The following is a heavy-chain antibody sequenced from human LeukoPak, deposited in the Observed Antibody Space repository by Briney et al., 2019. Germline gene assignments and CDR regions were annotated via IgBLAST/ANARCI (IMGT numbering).Heavy chain of an antibody. CDR3: ARVEYYYGSGSYYNYWFDP. J-gene: IGHJ5*02. CDR2: IYYSGST. V-gene: IGHV4-59*01. CDR1: GGSISSYY. D-gene: IGHD3-10*01. Sequence: SETLSLTCTVSGGSISSYYWSWIRQPPGKGLEWIGYIYYSGSTNYNPSLKSRVTISADTSKNQFSLKLSSVTAADTAVYYCARVEYYYGSGSYYNYWFDPWGQGTLVAVSS.